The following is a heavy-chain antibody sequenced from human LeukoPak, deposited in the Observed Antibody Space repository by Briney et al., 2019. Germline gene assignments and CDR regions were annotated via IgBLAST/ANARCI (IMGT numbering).Heavy chain of an antibody. CDR2: IGPTGFDR. CDR1: GFTFSSYS. CDR3: ATETNGRHYDY. Sequence: KPGGSLRLSCAASGFTFSSYSMNWVRQAPGKGLEWVASIGPTGFDRYHADSIKGRFTISRDNANNFLYLQMDSLRAEDTAVYYCATETNGRHYDYWGQGTLLTVSS. D-gene: IGHD1-14*01. J-gene: IGHJ4*02. V-gene: IGHV3-21*06.